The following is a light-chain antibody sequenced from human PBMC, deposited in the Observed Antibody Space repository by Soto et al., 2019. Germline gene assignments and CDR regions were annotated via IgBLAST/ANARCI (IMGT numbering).Light chain of an antibody. J-gene: IGLJ3*02. CDR2: EVT. CDR3: SSYAGNNNVM. V-gene: IGLV1-40*01. Sequence: QSVLTQPPSVSGAPGQRVTISCTGSSSNIGAGYDVHWYQQRPGTAPKLIIYEVTKRPSGVPDRFSGSKSGSTASLTVSGLQAEDEADYYCSSYAGNNNVMFGGGTKLTVL. CDR1: SSNIGAGYD.